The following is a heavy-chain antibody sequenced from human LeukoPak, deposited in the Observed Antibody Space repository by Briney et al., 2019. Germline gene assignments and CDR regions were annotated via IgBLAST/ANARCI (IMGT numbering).Heavy chain of an antibody. CDR2: IYTSGST. Sequence: SETLSLTCTVSGASISSYYWSWLWQPPGKGLQSLGYIYTSGSTNYNPSLKGGVTISVGTSKNQFALRLSSVTAADTAVYYCASSYYDFWSGYYFLGGGFDYWGQGTLVTVSS. D-gene: IGHD3-3*01. J-gene: IGHJ4*02. CDR1: GASISSYY. V-gene: IGHV4-4*09. CDR3: ASSYYDFWSGYYFLGGGFDY.